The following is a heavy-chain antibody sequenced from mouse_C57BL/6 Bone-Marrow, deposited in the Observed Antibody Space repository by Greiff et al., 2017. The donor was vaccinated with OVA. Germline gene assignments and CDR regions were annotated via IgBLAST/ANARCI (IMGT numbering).Heavy chain of an antibody. CDR2: SRNKANDYTT. CDR1: GFTFSDFY. CDR3: ARESYWYFEV. Sequence: EVQRVESGGGLVQSGRSLRLSCATSGFTFSDFYMEWVRQAPGKGLEWIAASRNKANDYTTEYSASVKGRFIVSRDTSQSILYLQMNALRAEDTAIYYCARESYWYFEVWGTGTTVTVSS. V-gene: IGHV7-1*01. J-gene: IGHJ1*03.